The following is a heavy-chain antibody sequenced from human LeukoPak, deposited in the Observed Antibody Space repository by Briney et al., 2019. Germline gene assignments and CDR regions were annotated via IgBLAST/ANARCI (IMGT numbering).Heavy chain of an antibody. CDR2: ISSSSSYI. Sequence: GGSLRLSCAASGFTFSSYSMNWVRQAPGKGLEWVSSISSSSSYIYYADSVKGRFTISRDNAKNSLYLQMNSLRAEDTAVYYCARSNGAAAGTLVFDYWGQGTLVTVSS. CDR3: ARSNGAAAGTLVFDY. V-gene: IGHV3-21*01. D-gene: IGHD6-13*01. CDR1: GFTFSSYS. J-gene: IGHJ4*02.